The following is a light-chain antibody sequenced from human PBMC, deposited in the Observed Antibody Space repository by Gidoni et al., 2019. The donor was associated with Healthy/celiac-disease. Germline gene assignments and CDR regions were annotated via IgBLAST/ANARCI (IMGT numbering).Light chain of an antibody. Sequence: IVLPQSLATLSLSPGERATLSCRASQSVSSYLAWYQQKPGQAPRLLIYDASNRATGIPARFSGSGSGTDFTLTISSLEPEDFAVYYCQQRSNWPLYTFGQGTKLEIK. V-gene: IGKV3-11*01. CDR1: QSVSSY. J-gene: IGKJ2*01. CDR2: DAS. CDR3: QQRSNWPLYT.